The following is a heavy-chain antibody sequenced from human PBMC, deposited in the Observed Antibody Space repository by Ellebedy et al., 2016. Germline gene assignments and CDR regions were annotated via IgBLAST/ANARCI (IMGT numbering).Heavy chain of an antibody. CDR3: ASYYETDTAMVMDYFDY. J-gene: IGHJ4*02. D-gene: IGHD5-18*01. CDR1: GGTFSSYA. CDR2: IIPILGIA. V-gene: IGHV1-69*04. Sequence: ASVKVSCKASGGTFSSYAISWVRQAPGQGLEWMGRIIPILGIANYAQKFQGRVTITADKSTSTAYMELSSLRSEDTAVYYCASYYETDTAMVMDYFDYWGQGTLVTVSS.